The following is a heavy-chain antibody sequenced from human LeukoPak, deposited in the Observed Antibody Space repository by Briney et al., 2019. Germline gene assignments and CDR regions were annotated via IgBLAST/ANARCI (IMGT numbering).Heavy chain of an antibody. V-gene: IGHV1-69*04. CDR2: IIPILGIA. Sequence: SVKVSCKASGGTFSSYAISWVRQAPGQGLEWMGRIIPILGIANYAQKFQGRVTITADKSTSTAYMELSSLSSEDTAVYYCARDQGVTDPPPYGLDVWGQGTTVTVSS. CDR3: ARDQGVTDPPPYGLDV. D-gene: IGHD3-10*01. CDR1: GGTFSSYA. J-gene: IGHJ6*02.